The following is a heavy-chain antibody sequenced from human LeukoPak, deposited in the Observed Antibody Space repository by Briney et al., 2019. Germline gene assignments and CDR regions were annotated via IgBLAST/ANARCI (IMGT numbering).Heavy chain of an antibody. J-gene: IGHJ4*02. V-gene: IGHV4-31*03. CDR1: GGSISSGGFY. CDR3: ARAMGGDYDYFDY. CDR2: IYYTGST. D-gene: IGHD4-17*01. Sequence: PSETLSLTCTVSGGSISSGGFYWTWIRQHPGKGLEWIGYIYYTGSTYYNPSLKSRVTISVDTSKNQFSLKLSFVTAAVTAVYYCARAMGGDYDYFDYWGQGTLVTASS.